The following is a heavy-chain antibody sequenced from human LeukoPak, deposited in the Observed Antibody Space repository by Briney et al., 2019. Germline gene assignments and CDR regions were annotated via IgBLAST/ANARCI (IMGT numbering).Heavy chain of an antibody. CDR2: INPNSGGT. CDR3: ARAPFDYGSGSDHFDY. D-gene: IGHD3-10*01. Sequence: ASVKVSCKASGYTFTGYYMHWVRQAPGQGLEWMGWINPNSGGTNYAQKLQGRVTMTTDTSTSTAYMELRSLRSDDTAVYYCARAPFDYGSGSDHFDYWGQGTLVTVSS. J-gene: IGHJ4*02. V-gene: IGHV1-2*02. CDR1: GYTFTGYY.